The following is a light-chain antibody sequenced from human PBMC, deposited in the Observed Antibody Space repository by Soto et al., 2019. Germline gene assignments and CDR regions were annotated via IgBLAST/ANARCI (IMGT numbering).Light chain of an antibody. V-gene: IGKV1-5*01. Sequence: DIQVAQSPSTLSASVGERVAITCRASQSISSWLAWYQQKPGKAPKLLIYDASSLESGVPSRFSGSGSGTEFTLTISSLQPDDFATYYCQQYNSYLWTVGQGTKVDI. CDR3: QQYNSYLWT. CDR2: DAS. J-gene: IGKJ1*01. CDR1: QSISSW.